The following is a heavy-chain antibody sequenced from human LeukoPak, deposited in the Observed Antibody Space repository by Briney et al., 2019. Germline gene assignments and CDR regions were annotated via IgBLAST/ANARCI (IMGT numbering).Heavy chain of an antibody. CDR2: ISGSGGST. J-gene: IGHJ4*02. Sequence: GGSLRLSCAASGFTFSSYAMSWVRQAPGKGLEWVLAISGSGGSTYYADSVKGRFTISRDNSKNTLYLQMNSLRAEDTAIYYCAKDLSSWNDYWGQGTLVTVSS. CDR1: GFTFSSYA. CDR3: AKDLSSWNDY. V-gene: IGHV3-23*01. D-gene: IGHD6-13*01.